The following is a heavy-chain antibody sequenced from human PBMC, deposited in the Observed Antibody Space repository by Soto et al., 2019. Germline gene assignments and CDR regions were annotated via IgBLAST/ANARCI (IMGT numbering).Heavy chain of an antibody. D-gene: IGHD1-26*01. V-gene: IGHV3-23*01. J-gene: IGHJ4*02. CDR1: GFTFSSYA. CDR3: AKTPEWELIKYYFDY. Sequence: PGGSLRLSCAASGFTFSSYAMNWVRQAPGKGLEWVSTISGSGGSTYYADSVKGRFTISRDNSKNTLYLQMNSLRAEDTAVYYCAKTPEWELIKYYFDYWGQGTLVTVSS. CDR2: ISGSGGST.